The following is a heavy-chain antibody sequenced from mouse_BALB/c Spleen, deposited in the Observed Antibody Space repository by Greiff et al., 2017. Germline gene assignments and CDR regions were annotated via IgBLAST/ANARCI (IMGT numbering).Heavy chain of an antibody. V-gene: IGHV3-2*02. Sequence: DVKLVESGPGLVKPSQSLSLTCTVTGYSITSDYAWNWIRQFPGNKLEWMGYISYSGSTSYNPSLKSRISITRDTSKNQFFLQLNSVTTEDTATYYCARGYDYDYAMDYWGQGTSVTVSS. CDR2: ISYSGST. J-gene: IGHJ4*01. D-gene: IGHD2-4*01. CDR3: ARGYDYDYAMDY. CDR1: GYSITSDYA.